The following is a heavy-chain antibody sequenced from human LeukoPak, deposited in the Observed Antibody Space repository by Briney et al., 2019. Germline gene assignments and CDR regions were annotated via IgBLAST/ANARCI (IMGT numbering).Heavy chain of an antibody. Sequence: SETLSLTCAVPGGSFSGYYWSWSRQPPGKGLEWIGEIYHSGSTNYNPSLKRRVTISVDTSKNQFSLKLSSVTAADTAVYYCARSKLLWFGELQHDAFDIWGQGTLVTVSS. D-gene: IGHD3-10*01. CDR2: IYHSGST. CDR3: ARSKLLWFGELQHDAFDI. CDR1: GGSFSGYY. V-gene: IGHV4-34*01. J-gene: IGHJ3*02.